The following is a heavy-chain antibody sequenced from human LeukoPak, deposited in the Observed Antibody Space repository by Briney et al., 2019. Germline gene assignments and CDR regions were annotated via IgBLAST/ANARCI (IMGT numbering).Heavy chain of an antibody. D-gene: IGHD6-13*01. CDR1: GVILSSYG. CDR3: AKDSSRWAFDY. J-gene: IGHJ4*02. V-gene: IGHV3-30*18. CDR2: TSYDGSNE. Sequence: GGSLRLSCTGSGVILSSYGMHWVRQAPGKGLEWVAVTSYDGSNEYYADSVRGRFTISRDTSKNTVYLQMNSLTTEDTAVYYCAKDSSRWAFDYWGQGTLVTVSS.